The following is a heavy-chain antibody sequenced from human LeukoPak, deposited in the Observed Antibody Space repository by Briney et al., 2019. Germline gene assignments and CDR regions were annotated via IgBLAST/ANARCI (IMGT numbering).Heavy chain of an antibody. D-gene: IGHD2-21*02. CDR3: TTESAYCGGDCYSGY. CDR1: GFTFSNAW. Sequence: PGGSLRLSCAASGFTFSNAWMSWVRQAPGKGLEWVGRIKSNTDGGTTDYAAPVKGRFTISRDDSKNTLYLQMNSLKTEDTAVYYCTTESAYCGGDCYSGYWGQGTLVTVSS. J-gene: IGHJ4*02. V-gene: IGHV3-15*01. CDR2: IKSNTDGGTT.